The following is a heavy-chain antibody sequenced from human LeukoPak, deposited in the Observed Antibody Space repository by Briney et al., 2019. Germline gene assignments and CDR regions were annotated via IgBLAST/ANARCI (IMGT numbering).Heavy chain of an antibody. Sequence: SVKVSCKASGGTFSSYAISWVRQAPGQGLEWMGGIIPIFGTASYAQKFQGRVTITADESTGTAYMELSSLRSEDTAVYYCARGGRFMVPPSVWGKGTTVTVSS. V-gene: IGHV1-69*13. CDR2: IIPIFGTA. CDR1: GGTFSSYA. CDR3: ARGGRFMVPPSV. D-gene: IGHD3-3*01. J-gene: IGHJ6*04.